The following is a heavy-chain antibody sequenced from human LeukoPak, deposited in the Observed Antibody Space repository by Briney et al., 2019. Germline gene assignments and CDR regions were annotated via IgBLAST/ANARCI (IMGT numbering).Heavy chain of an antibody. CDR1: GYTFTGYY. Sequence: GTSVKVSCKASGYTFTGYYMHWVRQAPGQGLEWMGWISAYNGNTNYAQKLQGRVTMTTDTSTSTAYMELRSLRSDDTAVYYCARTNMITFGGVLLDWFDPWGQGTLVTVSS. CDR2: ISAYNGNT. V-gene: IGHV1-18*04. CDR3: ARTNMITFGGVLLDWFDP. J-gene: IGHJ5*02. D-gene: IGHD3-16*01.